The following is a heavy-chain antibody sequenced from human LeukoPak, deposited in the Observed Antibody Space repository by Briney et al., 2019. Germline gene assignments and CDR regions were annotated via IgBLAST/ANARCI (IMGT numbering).Heavy chain of an antibody. CDR3: ARALYGGNTVAFDY. D-gene: IGHD4-23*01. J-gene: IGHJ4*02. Sequence: SVKVSCKASGYTFTSYGISWVRQAPGQGLEWMGGIIPIFGTANYAQKFQGRVTITTDESTSTAYMELSSLRSEDTAVYYCARALYGGNTVAFDYWGQGTLVTVSS. V-gene: IGHV1-69*05. CDR1: GYTFTSYG. CDR2: IIPIFGTA.